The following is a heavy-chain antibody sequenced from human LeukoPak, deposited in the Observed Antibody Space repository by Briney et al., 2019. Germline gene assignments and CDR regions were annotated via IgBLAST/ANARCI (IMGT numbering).Heavy chain of an antibody. V-gene: IGHV5-51*01. Sequence: GESPKISCKGSGYSFTTYWIGWVRQMPGKGLEWMGIIYPGDSDIRYSPSFQGQVTISADKSISTAYLQWSSLKASDTAMYFCARRGGSLNYFDYWGQGTLATVSS. CDR1: GYSFTTYW. CDR3: ARRGGSLNYFDY. CDR2: IYPGDSDI. D-gene: IGHD1-26*01. J-gene: IGHJ4*02.